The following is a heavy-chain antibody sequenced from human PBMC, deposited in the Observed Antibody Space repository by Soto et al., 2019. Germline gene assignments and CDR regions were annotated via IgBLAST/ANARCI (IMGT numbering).Heavy chain of an antibody. CDR3: ASTDPLYGSSWFYFDY. J-gene: IGHJ4*02. Sequence: QVQLQESGPGLVKPSETLSLTCTVSGGSISSYYWSWIRQPPGKGLEWIGYIYYSGSTNYNPSLKSRVTISVDTSKNQFSLKLSSVTAADTAVYYCASTDPLYGSSWFYFDYWGQGTLVTVSS. D-gene: IGHD6-13*01. CDR2: IYYSGST. CDR1: GGSISSYY. V-gene: IGHV4-59*01.